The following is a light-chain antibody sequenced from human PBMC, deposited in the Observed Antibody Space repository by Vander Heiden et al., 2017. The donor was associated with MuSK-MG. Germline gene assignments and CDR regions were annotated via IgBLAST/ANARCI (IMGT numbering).Light chain of an antibody. CDR2: WAS. Sequence: DIVMTQSPDSLAVSLGKRATINCKSSQSVLYSSNNKNYLAWYQQKPGQPPKLLIYWASTRESGVPDRFSGSGSGTDFTLTISSLQAEDVAVYYCQQDDSTPWTFGQGTKVEIK. CDR3: QQDDSTPWT. CDR1: QSVLYSSNNKNY. J-gene: IGKJ1*01. V-gene: IGKV4-1*01.